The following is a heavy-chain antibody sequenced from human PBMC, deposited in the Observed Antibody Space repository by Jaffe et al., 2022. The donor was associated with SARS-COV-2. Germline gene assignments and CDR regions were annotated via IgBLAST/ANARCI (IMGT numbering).Heavy chain of an antibody. CDR2: ISSSSSTI. Sequence: EVQLVESGGGLVQPGGSLRLSCAASGFTFSSYSMNWVRQAPGKGLEWVSYISSSSSTIYYADSVKGRFTISRDNAKNSLYLQMNSLRDEDTAVYYCAKIPPGWVASRWDDYWGQGTLVTVSS. D-gene: IGHD1-26*01. J-gene: IGHJ4*02. CDR3: AKIPPGWVASRWDDY. CDR1: GFTFSSYS. V-gene: IGHV3-48*02.